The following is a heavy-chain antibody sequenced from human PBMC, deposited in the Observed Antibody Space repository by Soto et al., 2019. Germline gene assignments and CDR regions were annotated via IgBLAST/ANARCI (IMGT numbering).Heavy chain of an antibody. D-gene: IGHD1-26*01. Sequence: QVQLVQSGAEVKKPGSSVKVSCKASGGTFSSYSINWVRQAPGQGLEWMGEIIPIFGTANYAQKFQGRLTITADESTSTAYIELRSLRSEDTAVYFCARNGGRHSGGVDYRGQGTRVSGPS. CDR3: ARNGGRHSGGVDY. J-gene: IGHJ4*02. CDR2: IIPIFGTA. CDR1: GGTFSSYS. V-gene: IGHV1-69*01.